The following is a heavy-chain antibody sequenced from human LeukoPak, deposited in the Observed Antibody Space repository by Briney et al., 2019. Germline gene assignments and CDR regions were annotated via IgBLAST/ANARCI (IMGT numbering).Heavy chain of an antibody. Sequence: SETLSLTCTLYGGSFSSHYWTWVRQSPGKGLEWIGEIIHSGRTNYNPSFKSRVAISIDTSKNQFSLRLTSVTAADTAVYYCVRGILAVVYATFDYWGQGTLVTVSS. CDR3: VRGILAVVYATFDY. CDR2: IIHSGRT. V-gene: IGHV4-34*01. CDR1: GGSFSSHY. J-gene: IGHJ4*02. D-gene: IGHD6-19*01.